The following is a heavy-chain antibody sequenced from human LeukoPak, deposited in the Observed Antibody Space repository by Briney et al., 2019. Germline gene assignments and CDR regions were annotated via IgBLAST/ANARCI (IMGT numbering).Heavy chain of an antibody. V-gene: IGHV3-30-3*01. Sequence: GGPLSLPCAASGFPYSSYAMHGVRQAPGKGLEGVAVISYDGSNKYYADSVKGRFTISRDNSKNTLYLQMNSLRAEDTAVYYCERDMSSSVAKDQRHVARDYYYYGMDVWGQGTTVTVSS. CDR1: GFPYSSYA. D-gene: IGHD4-23*01. CDR3: ERDMSSSVAKDQRHVARDYYYYGMDV. CDR2: ISYDGSNK. J-gene: IGHJ6*02.